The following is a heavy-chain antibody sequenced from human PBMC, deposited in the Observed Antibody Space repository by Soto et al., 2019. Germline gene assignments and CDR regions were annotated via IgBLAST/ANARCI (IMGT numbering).Heavy chain of an antibody. Sequence: PSETLSLTCAVSGGSIRSFLWNWLRQPPGKGLEWIGYIRDNGNTKYNPSLSSRVTMSVDTSKNQFSLKLISVTAADTAVYYCSRMYPDGGDGGFDYWGQGTLVTVSS. V-gene: IGHV4-59*01. J-gene: IGHJ4*02. CDR2: IRDNGNT. CDR3: SRMYPDGGDGGFDY. D-gene: IGHD2-21*02. CDR1: GGSIRSFL.